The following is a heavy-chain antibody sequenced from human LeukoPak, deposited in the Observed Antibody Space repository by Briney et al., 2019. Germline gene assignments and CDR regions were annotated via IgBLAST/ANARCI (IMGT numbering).Heavy chain of an antibody. CDR3: ARDIGVDINWFDP. J-gene: IGHJ5*02. V-gene: IGHV1-2*02. Sequence: ASVKLSCTASGYTFTGYYMHWVRQAPGQGLEWMGWINPNSGGTNYAQKFQGRVTMTRDTSISTAYMELSRLRSDDTAVYYCARDIGVDINWFDPWGQGTLVTVSS. D-gene: IGHD3-10*01. CDR1: GYTFTGYY. CDR2: INPNSGGT.